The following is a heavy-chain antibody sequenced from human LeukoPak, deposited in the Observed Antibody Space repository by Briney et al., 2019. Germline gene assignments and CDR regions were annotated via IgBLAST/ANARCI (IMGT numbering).Heavy chain of an antibody. J-gene: IGHJ6*03. CDR3: ARASGIAVSGTEGYYSYYYMDV. Sequence: GGSLRLSCAASGFTFDDYGMSWVRGAPGKGLEWISGINWNGGSTGYADSVKGRFTISRDNAKNSLYLQMNSLRVEDTALYYCARASGIAVSGTEGYYSYYYMDVWGKGTTVTVSS. CDR1: GFTFDDYG. CDR2: INWNGGST. D-gene: IGHD6-19*01. V-gene: IGHV3-20*04.